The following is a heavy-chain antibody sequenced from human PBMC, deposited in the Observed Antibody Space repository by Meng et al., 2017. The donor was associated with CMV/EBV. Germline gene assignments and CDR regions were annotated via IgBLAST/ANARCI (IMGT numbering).Heavy chain of an antibody. CDR1: GFSLSTSGVG. Sequence: SGPTLVKPTQTLTLTCTFSGFSLSTSGVGVVWSRQPPGKALEWLALIYWNDDKRYSPSLKSRLTITKDTSKNQVVLTMTNMDPVDTATYYCAHRYYDSSIGWFDPWGQGTLVTVSS. CDR2: IYWNDDK. CDR3: AHRYYDSSIGWFDP. J-gene: IGHJ5*02. V-gene: IGHV2-5*01. D-gene: IGHD3-22*01.